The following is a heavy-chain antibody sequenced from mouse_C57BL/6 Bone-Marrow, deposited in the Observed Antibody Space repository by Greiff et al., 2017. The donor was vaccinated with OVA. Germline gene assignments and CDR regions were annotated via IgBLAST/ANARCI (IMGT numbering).Heavy chain of an antibody. V-gene: IGHV1-4*01. CDR3: ARKDWAYYYAMDY. Sequence: VQLQQSGAELARPGASVKMSCKASGYTFTSYTMHWVKQRPGQGLEWIGYINPSSGYTKYNQKFKDKATLTADKSSSTAYMQRSSLTSEDSAVYYCARKDWAYYYAMDYWGQGTSVTVSS. CDR1: GYTFTSYT. D-gene: IGHD4-1*01. CDR2: INPSSGYT. J-gene: IGHJ4*01.